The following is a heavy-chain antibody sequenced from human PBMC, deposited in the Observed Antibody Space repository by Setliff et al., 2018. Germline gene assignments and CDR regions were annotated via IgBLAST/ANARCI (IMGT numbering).Heavy chain of an antibody. CDR1: GFTFSNYE. J-gene: IGHJ5*02. CDR3: ARDLIRGAPNWFDP. CDR2: INSGGSLI. D-gene: IGHD3-10*01. V-gene: IGHV3-48*03. Sequence: GGSLRLPCAASGFTFSNYEMNWVRQAPGKGLEWVSYINSGGSLIYYADSVKGRFTISRDNAKSSLYLQMNSLRAEDTAVYYCARDLIRGAPNWFDPGAREPWSPSPQ.